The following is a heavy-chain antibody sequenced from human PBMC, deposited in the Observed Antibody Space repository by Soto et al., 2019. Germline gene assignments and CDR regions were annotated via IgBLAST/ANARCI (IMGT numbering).Heavy chain of an antibody. V-gene: IGHV4-59*08. CDR2: IYYSGST. J-gene: IGHJ4*02. CDR3: ARHEGGYDFPFDY. D-gene: IGHD5-12*01. Sequence: SETLSLTCTVSGGSISSYYWSWIRQPPGKGLEWIGYIYYSGSTNYNPSLKSRVAISVDTSKNQFSLKLSSVTAADTAVYYCARHEGGYDFPFDYWGQGTLVTVSS. CDR1: GGSISSYY.